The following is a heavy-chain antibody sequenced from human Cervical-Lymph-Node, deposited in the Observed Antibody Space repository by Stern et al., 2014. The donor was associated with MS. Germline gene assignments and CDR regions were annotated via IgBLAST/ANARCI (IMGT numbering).Heavy chain of an antibody. V-gene: IGHV1-69*01. CDR2: TNPLFGTT. D-gene: IGHD3-22*01. CDR3: AGDRHSSGFDH. J-gene: IGHJ4*02. CDR1: GGTFSNYA. Sequence: VPLVESGAEVKKPGSSVAVSCKASGGTFSNYAITWIRQAPGRGLEWMGDTNPLFGTTNYAQKFQGRVTMTAHESTATAYMELSGLRSEDTAVYYCAGDRHSSGFDHWGQGTLVTVSS.